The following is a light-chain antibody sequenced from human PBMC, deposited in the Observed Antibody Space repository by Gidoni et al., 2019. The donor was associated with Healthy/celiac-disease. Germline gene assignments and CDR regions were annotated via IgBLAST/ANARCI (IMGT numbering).Light chain of an antibody. CDR3: MQSIQLPRT. CDR2: EGS. CDR1: QSLLHSNGKNY. Sequence: DIVMTQSPLSLPVTPGQPASISCKSSQSLLHSNGKNYLDWYLQKPGQPPQLLIYEGSNRGSGVPDRFSGSGSGTDFTLKISRVEAEDVGVYYCMQSIQLPRTFGQGTKVEIK. J-gene: IGKJ1*01. V-gene: IGKV2D-29*01.